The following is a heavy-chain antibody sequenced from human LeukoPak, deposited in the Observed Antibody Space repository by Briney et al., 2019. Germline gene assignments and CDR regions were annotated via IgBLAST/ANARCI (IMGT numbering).Heavy chain of an antibody. J-gene: IGHJ4*02. V-gene: IGHV4-59*01. D-gene: IGHD3-9*01. CDR3: ARSPGEILTGYYQYFDY. Sequence: PSETLSLTCTVSGGSISSYYWSWIRQPPGKGLEWIGYIYYSGSTNYNPSLKGRVTISVDTSKNQFSLKLSSVTAADTAVYYCARSPGEILTGYYQYFDYWGQGTLATVSS. CDR1: GGSISSYY. CDR2: IYYSGST.